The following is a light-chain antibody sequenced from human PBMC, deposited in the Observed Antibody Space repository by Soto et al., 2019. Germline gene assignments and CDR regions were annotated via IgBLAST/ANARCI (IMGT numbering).Light chain of an antibody. CDR1: QSVSKS. CDR2: GAS. V-gene: IGKV3-15*01. J-gene: IGKJ5*01. CDR3: QQYNNCPPIT. Sequence: EIVMTQSPAILFVSPGERATVSFRASQSVSKSLAWYQQKPGQAPRLLIFGASTRATGIPARFSGSGSETEFPLTISSLQSEDFAVYYCQQYNNCPPITFGQGTRLEIK.